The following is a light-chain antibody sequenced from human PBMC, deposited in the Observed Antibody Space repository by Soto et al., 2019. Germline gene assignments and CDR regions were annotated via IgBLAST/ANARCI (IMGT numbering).Light chain of an antibody. J-gene: IGLJ2*01. Sequence: QSALTQPPSVSAAPGQKVTISCSGSRSNIGNNYVSWYQQLPGTAPKLLIYDNNKRPSGIPDRFSGSKSGTSATLGITGLQTGDEADYYCGTWYSSRSAVVFGGGTKLTVL. CDR3: GTWYSSRSAVV. V-gene: IGLV1-51*01. CDR2: DNN. CDR1: RSNIGNNY.